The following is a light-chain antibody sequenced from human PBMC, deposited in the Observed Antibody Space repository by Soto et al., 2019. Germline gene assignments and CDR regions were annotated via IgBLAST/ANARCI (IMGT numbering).Light chain of an antibody. J-gene: IGKJ5*01. CDR2: GAS. CDR1: ESVSSN. CDR3: QQYNNWPPSII. Sequence: VMKQSPAALSVSPRERATLSCRASESVSSNVAWYQQRPGQAPRLLIYGASTRATETPVRFRGSGSGTDFTLTISSLQSEDVAVYYWQQYNNWPPSIIFGQGTRLEI. V-gene: IGKV3-15*01.